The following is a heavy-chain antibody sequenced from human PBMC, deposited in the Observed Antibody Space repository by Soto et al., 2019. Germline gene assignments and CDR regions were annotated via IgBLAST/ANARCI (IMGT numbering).Heavy chain of an antibody. CDR3: AKGSNSSWASSSDY. CDR1: GFTFSSYG. J-gene: IGHJ4*02. Sequence: GGSLRLSCAASGFTFSSYGMHWVRQAPGKGLEWVAVISYDGSNKYYADSVKGRFTISRDNSKNTLYLQMNSLRAEDTAVYYCAKGSNSSWASSSDYWGQGTLVTVSS. V-gene: IGHV3-30*18. D-gene: IGHD6-6*01. CDR2: ISYDGSNK.